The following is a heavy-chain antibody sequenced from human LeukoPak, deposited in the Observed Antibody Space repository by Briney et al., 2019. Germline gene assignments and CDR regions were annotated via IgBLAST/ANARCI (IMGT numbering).Heavy chain of an antibody. CDR3: AKDSIAARGGY. CDR2: ISGSGGST. V-gene: IGHV3-23*01. CDR1: GFTLSSYA. D-gene: IGHD6-6*01. J-gene: IGHJ4*02. Sequence: GGSLRLSCAASGFTLSSYAMSWVRQAPGKGLEWVSAISGSGGSTYYADSVKGRFTISRDNSKNTLYLQMNSLRAEDTAVYYCAKDSIAARGGYWGQGTLVTVSS.